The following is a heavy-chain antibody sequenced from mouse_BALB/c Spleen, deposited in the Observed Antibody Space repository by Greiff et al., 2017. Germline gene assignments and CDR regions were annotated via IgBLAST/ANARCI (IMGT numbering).Heavy chain of an antibody. CDR2: IWAGGST. J-gene: IGHJ3*01. D-gene: IGHD2-2*01. V-gene: IGHV2-9*02. Sequence: QVQLKQSGPGLVAPSQSLSITCTVSGFSLTSYGVHWVRQPPGKGLEWLGVIWAGGSTNYNSALMSRLSISKDNSKSQVFLKMNSLQTDDTAMYYCAREKGYGYDPAWLAYWGQGTLVTVSA. CDR1: GFSLTSYG. CDR3: AREKGYGYDPAWLAY.